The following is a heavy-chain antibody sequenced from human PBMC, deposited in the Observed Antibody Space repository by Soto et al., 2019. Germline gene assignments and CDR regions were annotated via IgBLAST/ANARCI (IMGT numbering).Heavy chain of an antibody. D-gene: IGHD3-16*01. CDR1: GYAFTTYG. Sequence: QVHLVQSGAEVKKPGASVKVSCQGSGYAFTTYGITWVRQAPGQGLEWMGWISAHNGNTNYAQKLQGRVTVTRDTSTSPAYMELRCLRYDDTAMYYCAGGRYGDYWGQGALVTVSS. CDR2: ISAHNGNT. J-gene: IGHJ4*02. CDR3: AGGRYGDY. V-gene: IGHV1-18*01.